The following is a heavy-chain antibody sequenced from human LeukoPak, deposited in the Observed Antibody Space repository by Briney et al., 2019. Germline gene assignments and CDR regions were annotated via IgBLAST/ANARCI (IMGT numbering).Heavy chain of an antibody. J-gene: IGHJ3*02. Sequence: GGSLRLSCAASGFTFSGCWMSWVRQAPGKGLEWVANIKQDGSEKYYVDSVKGRFTISRDNAKNSLYLQMNSLRAEDTAVYYCARDGMGYSDAFDIWGQGTMVTVSS. CDR1: GFTFSGCW. CDR2: IKQDGSEK. CDR3: ARDGMGYSDAFDI. V-gene: IGHV3-7*01. D-gene: IGHD3-22*01.